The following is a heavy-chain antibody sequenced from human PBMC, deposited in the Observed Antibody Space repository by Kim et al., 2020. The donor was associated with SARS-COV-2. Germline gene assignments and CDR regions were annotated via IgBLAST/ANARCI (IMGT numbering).Heavy chain of an antibody. D-gene: IGHD5-12*01. CDR3: ARAKRWLQPFDY. J-gene: IGHJ4*02. V-gene: IGHV4-34*01. Sequence: NYTPSLKSRVTISVDTSKNQFSLKLSSVTAADTAVYYCARAKRWLQPFDYWGQGTLVTVSS.